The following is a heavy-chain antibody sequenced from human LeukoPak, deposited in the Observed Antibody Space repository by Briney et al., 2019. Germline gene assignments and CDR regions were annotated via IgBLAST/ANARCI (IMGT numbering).Heavy chain of an antibody. D-gene: IGHD2-8*01. V-gene: IGHV4-34*01. CDR1: GGSFSGYY. CDR3: ARREASNGFDY. Sequence: PSETLSFTCAVYGGSFSGYYWSWIRQPPGKGLEWIGEINHSGSTNYNPSLKSRVTISVDTSKNQFSLKLSSVTAADTAVYYCARREASNGFDYWGQGTLVTVSS. CDR2: INHSGST. J-gene: IGHJ4*02.